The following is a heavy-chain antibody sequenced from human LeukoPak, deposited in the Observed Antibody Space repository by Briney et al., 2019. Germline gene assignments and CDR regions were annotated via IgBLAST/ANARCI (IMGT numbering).Heavy chain of an antibody. CDR3: ARGFGVVIGIEFDP. CDR2: IIPIFGTA. CDR1: GGTFSSYA. V-gene: IGHV1-69*13. D-gene: IGHD3-3*01. Sequence: GASVKVSCKASGGTFSSYAISWVRQAPGQGLEWMGGIIPIFGTANYAQKFQGRVTITADESTSTAYMELSSLRSEDTAVYYCARGFGVVIGIEFDPWGQGTLVTVSS. J-gene: IGHJ5*02.